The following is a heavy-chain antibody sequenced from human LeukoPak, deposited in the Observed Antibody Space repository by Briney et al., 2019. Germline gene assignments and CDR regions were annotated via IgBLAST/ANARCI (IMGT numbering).Heavy chain of an antibody. CDR3: ARDTRTFDY. CDR2: IRQDGSEK. CDR1: GFTFSRYR. J-gene: IGHJ4*02. V-gene: IGHV3-7*01. Sequence: GGSLRLSCAASGFTFSRYRMNWVRQAPGKGLEWVANIRQDGSEKYYVDSVKGRLTISRDNAKNSLFLQMNSLRAEDTAVYYCARDTRTFDYWGQGTLVTVSS. D-gene: IGHD1-26*01.